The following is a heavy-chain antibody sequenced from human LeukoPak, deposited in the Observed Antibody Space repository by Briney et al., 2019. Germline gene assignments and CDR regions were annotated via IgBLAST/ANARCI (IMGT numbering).Heavy chain of an antibody. CDR1: GGTFSSYA. D-gene: IGHD1-26*01. Sequence: GASVKVSCKASGGTFSSYAISWVRQAPGQGLEWMGGIIPIFGTANYAQKFQGRVTITTDESTSTAYTELSSLRSEDTAVYYCAREAGGSYSQYYFDYWGQGTLVTVSS. CDR3: AREAGGSYSQYYFDY. V-gene: IGHV1-69*05. CDR2: IIPIFGTA. J-gene: IGHJ4*02.